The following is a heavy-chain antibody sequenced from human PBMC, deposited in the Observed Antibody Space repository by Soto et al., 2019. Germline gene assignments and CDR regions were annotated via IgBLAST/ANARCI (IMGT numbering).Heavy chain of an antibody. V-gene: IGHV3-30*18. D-gene: IGHD3-3*01. CDR3: AKDLLRFLEWLSSSLVDY. CDR2: ISYDGSNK. Sequence: LRLSCAASGFTFSSYGMHWVRQAPGKGLEWVAVISYDGSNKYYADSVKGRFTISRDNSKNTLYLQMNSLRAEDTAVYYCAKDLLRFLEWLSSSLVDYWGQGTLVTVSS. CDR1: GFTFSSYG. J-gene: IGHJ4*02.